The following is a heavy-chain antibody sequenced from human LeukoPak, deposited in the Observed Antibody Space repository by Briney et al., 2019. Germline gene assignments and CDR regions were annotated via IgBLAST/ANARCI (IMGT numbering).Heavy chain of an antibody. CDR3: ARGARTTSIPYDY. V-gene: IGHV1-2*06. CDR2: INPNSGGT. Sequence: ASVKVSCKASGYTFTGYYMHWVRQAPGQGLEWMGRINPNSGGTNYAQKFQGRVTMTRDTSICTAYMELRSLRSDDTAVYYCARGARTTSIPYDYWGQGILVTVSS. D-gene: IGHD6-6*01. J-gene: IGHJ4*02. CDR1: GYTFTGYY.